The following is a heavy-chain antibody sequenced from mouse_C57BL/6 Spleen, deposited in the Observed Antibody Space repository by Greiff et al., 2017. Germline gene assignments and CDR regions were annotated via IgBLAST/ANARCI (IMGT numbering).Heavy chain of an antibody. J-gene: IGHJ4*01. CDR2: IYPGDGDT. D-gene: IGHD1-1*01. CDR1: GYAFSSYW. Sequence: QVQLKESGAELVKPGASVKISCKASGYAFSSYWMNWVKQRPGKGLEWIGQIYPGDGDTNYNGKIKGKATLTADKSSSTAYMQLSSLTSEDSAVYFCARSYYCGSSYDYAMDYWGQGTSVTVSS. CDR3: ARSYYCGSSYDYAMDY. V-gene: IGHV1-80*01.